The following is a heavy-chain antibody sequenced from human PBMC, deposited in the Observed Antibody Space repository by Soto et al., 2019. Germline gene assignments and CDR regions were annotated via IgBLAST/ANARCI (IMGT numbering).Heavy chain of an antibody. Sequence: QVQLQESGPGLVKPSETLSLTCTVSGGSISSYYWSWIRQPPGKGLEWIGYIYYTGSTNYNPSLKCRVTISVDTSKTQSSRQLSSVPAADTAVYYCANFNWYAALWGRGTLVTVSS. CDR3: ANFNWYAAL. V-gene: IGHV4-59*01. CDR2: IYYTGST. J-gene: IGHJ2*01. CDR1: GGSISSYY.